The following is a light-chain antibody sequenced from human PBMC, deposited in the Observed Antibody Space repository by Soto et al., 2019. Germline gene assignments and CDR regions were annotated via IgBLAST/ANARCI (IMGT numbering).Light chain of an antibody. Sequence: QSVLTQPPSVSGAPGQRVTISCTGSSLNIGAGYDVHWYQQLPGTAPKLLIYGNSNRPSGVPDRFSGSKSGTSASLAITGLQAEDEADYYCQSYDSSLSGSYVFGTGTNLTVL. CDR2: GNS. V-gene: IGLV1-40*01. CDR1: SLNIGAGYD. CDR3: QSYDSSLSGSYV. J-gene: IGLJ1*01.